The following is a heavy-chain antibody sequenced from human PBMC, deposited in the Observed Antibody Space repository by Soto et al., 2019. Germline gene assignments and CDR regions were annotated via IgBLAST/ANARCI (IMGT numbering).Heavy chain of an antibody. V-gene: IGHV1-18*01. CDR1: GYTFTSYG. CDR2: ISAYNGNT. CDR3: AWIASRISFFGWDGDYCYYMDF. D-gene: IGHD3-3*01. J-gene: IGHJ6*03. Sequence: ASVKVSCKASGYTFTSYGISWVRQAPGQGLEWMGWISAYNGNTNYAQKLQGRVTMTTDTSTSTAYMELRSLRSDDTAVCYCAWIASRISFFGWDGDYCYYMDFWGQGTTVTVSS.